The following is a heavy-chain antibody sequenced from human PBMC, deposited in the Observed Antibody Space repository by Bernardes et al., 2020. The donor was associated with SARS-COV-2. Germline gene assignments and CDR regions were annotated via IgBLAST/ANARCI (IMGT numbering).Heavy chain of an antibody. D-gene: IGHD2-15*01. V-gene: IGHV4-34*01. Sequence: SETLSLTCAVYSGSFSGYYWSWTRQTPGPGLGWIGEINDSGSTKNNPALTLRVTISVSPYKNQFSLKLNSVTAADTAVYYCARGSAAVVSHFMLLFANWYCDPWRRGTLVTVSS. J-gene: IGHJ2*01. CDR1: SGSFSGYY. CDR2: INDSGST. CDR3: ARGSAAVVSHFMLLFANWYCDP.